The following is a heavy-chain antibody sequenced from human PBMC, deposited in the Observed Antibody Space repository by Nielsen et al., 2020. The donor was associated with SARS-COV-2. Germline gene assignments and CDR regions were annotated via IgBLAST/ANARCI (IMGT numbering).Heavy chain of an antibody. D-gene: IGHD6-19*01. CDR1: GFTFSNSW. V-gene: IGHV3-23*01. J-gene: IGHJ4*02. CDR3: AKRSGYTSGWYGDY. Sequence: GESLRISCAASGFTFSNSWMHWVRQAPGKGLEWVSAISSSTYYADSVKGRFTVSRDNSKNTLYLQMNSLRAEDTAVYYCAKRSGYTSGWYGDYWGQGTLVTVSS. CDR2: ISSST.